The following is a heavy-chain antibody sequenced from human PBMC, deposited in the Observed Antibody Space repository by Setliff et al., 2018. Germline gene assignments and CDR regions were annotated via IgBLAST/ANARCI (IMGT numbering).Heavy chain of an antibody. D-gene: IGHD6-19*01. CDR2: ISSSSSYI. Sequence: GGSLRLSCAASGFTFSDYYMTWIRQAPGKGLEWVSSISSSSSYIYYADSMKGRFTISRDNAKNSLYLQMSSLRAEDTGVYYCAKDSARGWYGALDSWGQGAPVTVSS. V-gene: IGHV3-11*05. CDR3: AKDSARGWYGALDS. CDR1: GFTFSDYY. J-gene: IGHJ4*02.